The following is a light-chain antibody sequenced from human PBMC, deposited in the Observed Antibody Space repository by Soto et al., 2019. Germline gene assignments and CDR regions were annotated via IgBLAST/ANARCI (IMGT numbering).Light chain of an antibody. CDR2: DVT. V-gene: IGLV2-14*03. CDR1: SSVVGGYDY. Sequence: QSALTQPASVSGSPGQSITISCTGTSSVVGGYDYVSWYQQHPDKAPKLMIYDVTYRPSGVSNRFSGSKSGNTASLTISGLQVEDEADYYCSSYTSRSTYVFGTGTKVTVL. CDR3: SSYTSRSTYV. J-gene: IGLJ1*01.